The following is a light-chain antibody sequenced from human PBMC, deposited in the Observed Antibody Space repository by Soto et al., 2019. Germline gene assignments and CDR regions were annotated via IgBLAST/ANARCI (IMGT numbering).Light chain of an antibody. CDR1: QSISSW. CDR3: QQYNSYSWK. V-gene: IGKV1-5*01. J-gene: IGKJ1*01. CDR2: DAS. Sequence: DIQMTQSPSTLSASVGDRVTITCRASQSISSWLAWYQQKPGKAPKLLIYDASSLESGVPSRFSGSGSGTEFTLTISSLQHDDFATYYWQQYNSYSWKFGQGTKVEIK.